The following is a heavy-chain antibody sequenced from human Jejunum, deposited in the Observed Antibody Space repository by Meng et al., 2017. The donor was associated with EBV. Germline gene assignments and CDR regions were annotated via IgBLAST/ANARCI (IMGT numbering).Heavy chain of an antibody. J-gene: IGHJ4*02. Sequence: QAQLRVPVAGLAQTSGTLSITCTVSRGYINNKKWWHWVRQAPGKGLEWIGEIDHTGTTHSNPSLKSRVTISLGTSMNQFSLELTSPTPADTAVYYCARDSQYLARGYFDYWGQGALVTVSS. V-gene: IGHV4-4*02. CDR2: IDHTGTT. D-gene: IGHD2/OR15-2a*01. CDR1: RGYINNKKW. CDR3: ARDSQYLARGYFDY.